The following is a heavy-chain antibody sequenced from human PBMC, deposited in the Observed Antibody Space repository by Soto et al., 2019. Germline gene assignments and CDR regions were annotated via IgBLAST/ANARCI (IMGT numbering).Heavy chain of an antibody. Sequence: TLSLTCAVSGYSISSSNWWGWIRQPPGKGLEWLVLIYWDDDNRYNPTLRTRLSTTKDTSKNQVVLTLTNMDPVDTATYYCARYVATSPAGWFEPWGQGIPVTVSS. CDR2: IYWDDDN. D-gene: IGHD3-10*02. CDR1: GYSISSSNW. CDR3: ARYVATSPAGWFEP. J-gene: IGHJ5*02. V-gene: IGHV2-5*02.